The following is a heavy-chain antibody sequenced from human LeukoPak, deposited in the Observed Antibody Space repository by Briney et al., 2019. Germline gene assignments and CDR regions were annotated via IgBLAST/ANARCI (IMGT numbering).Heavy chain of an antibody. V-gene: IGHV4-59*01. J-gene: IGHJ4*02. CDR1: GASMSSYY. Sequence: SETLSLTCTASGASMSSYYWSWIRQPPGKGLEWIGYIYYSGSTNYNSSLKSRVTISVDTSKNQFSLKLNSVTAADTAMYYCAGLSGLVFLGSGYADYWGQGTLVTVSS. CDR2: IYYSGST. CDR3: AGLSGLVFLGSGYADY. D-gene: IGHD3-22*01.